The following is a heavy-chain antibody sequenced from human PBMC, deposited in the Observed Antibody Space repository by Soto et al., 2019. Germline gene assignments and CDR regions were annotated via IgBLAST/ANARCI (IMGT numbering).Heavy chain of an antibody. J-gene: IGHJ4*02. D-gene: IGHD3-10*01. CDR2: IYYSGST. V-gene: IGHV4-39*01. CDR1: GGSISSSSYY. Sequence: QLQLQESGPGLVKPSETLSLTCTVSGGSISSSSYYWGWIRQPPGKGLEWIGSIYYSGSTYYNPSLKSRVTISVDTSKNQFSLKLSSVTAEDTAVYYCARIYGSGEGFDYWGQGTLVTVSS. CDR3: ARIYGSGEGFDY.